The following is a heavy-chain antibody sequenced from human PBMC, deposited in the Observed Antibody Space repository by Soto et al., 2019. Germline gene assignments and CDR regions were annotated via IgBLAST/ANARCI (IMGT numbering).Heavy chain of an antibody. CDR3: ARDFLAVAGPFDY. CDR2: IKQDGSEK. CDR1: GFTFSSYW. J-gene: IGHJ4*02. Sequence: GGSLRLSCAASGFTFSSYWMSWVRQAPGKGLEWVANIKQDGSEKYYVDSVKGRFTISRDNAKNSLYLQMNSLRAEDTAVYYCARDFLAVAGPFDYWGQGTLVTVSS. D-gene: IGHD6-19*01. V-gene: IGHV3-7*01.